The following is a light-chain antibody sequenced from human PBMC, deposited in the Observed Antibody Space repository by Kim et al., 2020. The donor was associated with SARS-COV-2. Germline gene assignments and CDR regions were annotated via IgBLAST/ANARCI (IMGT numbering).Light chain of an antibody. V-gene: IGLV2-14*03. J-gene: IGLJ3*02. CDR2: DVS. Sequence: QSALTQPASVSGSPGQPITISCTGTSSDVGGYNYVSWYQQHPGKAPKLMIYDVSDRPSGVSNRFSGSKSGNTASLTISGLQADDEADYYCSSYTTSTTWVFGGGTKLTVL. CDR1: SSDVGGYNY. CDR3: SSYTTSTTWV.